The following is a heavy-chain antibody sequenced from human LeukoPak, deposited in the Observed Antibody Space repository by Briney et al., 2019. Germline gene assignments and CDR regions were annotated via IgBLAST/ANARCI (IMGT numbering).Heavy chain of an antibody. CDR2: ITSRGEST. CDR1: GFTFSIYA. V-gene: IGHV3-23*01. D-gene: IGHD3-22*01. CDR3: ARDRPNYYGSDGHYYRRDGDY. J-gene: IGHJ4*02. Sequence: RPGGSLRLSCAASGFTFSIYAMSWVRQAPGKGLQWVSSITSRGESTWYVDSVKGRFTITRDNSENTLYLQMHSLRAEDTAVYYCARDRPNYYGSDGHYYRRDGDYWGRGTLVSVSS.